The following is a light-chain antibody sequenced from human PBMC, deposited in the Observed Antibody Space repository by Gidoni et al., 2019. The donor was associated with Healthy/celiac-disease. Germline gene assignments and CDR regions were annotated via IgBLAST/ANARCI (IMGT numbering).Light chain of an antibody. CDR3: QHYGSSPRT. CDR2: GAS. Sequence: DIVLTQSPGTLSLSPGERATLSCRASQSVSSSYLAWYQQKPGQAPRLLIYGASSMATGLPARFSGSGSGTDFTLTISRLEPEDFAVYYCQHYGSSPRTFGQGTKVEIK. CDR1: QSVSSSY. J-gene: IGKJ1*01. V-gene: IGKV3-20*01.